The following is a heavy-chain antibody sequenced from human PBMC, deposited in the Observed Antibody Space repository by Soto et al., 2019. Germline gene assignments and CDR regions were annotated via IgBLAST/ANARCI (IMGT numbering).Heavy chain of an antibody. CDR1: GGSISSGGYY. V-gene: IGHV4-61*08. J-gene: IGHJ3*02. CDR2: IYYSGST. Sequence: SETLSLTCTVSGGSISSGGYYWSWIRQHPGKGLEWIGYIYYSGSTNYNPSLKSRVTISVDTSKNQFSLKLSSVTAADTAVYYCARVGKRGYSYGGAFDIWGQGTMVTVSS. CDR3: ARVGKRGYSYGGAFDI. D-gene: IGHD5-18*01.